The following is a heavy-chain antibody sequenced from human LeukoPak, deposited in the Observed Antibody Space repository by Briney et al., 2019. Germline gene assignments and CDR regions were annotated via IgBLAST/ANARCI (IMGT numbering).Heavy chain of an antibody. CDR3: ARDADTSSHFDY. V-gene: IGHV4-59*01. Sequence: PSETLSLTCAVSGGSISRYYWSWIRQPPGQGLEWLGYISYSGSTNYNPSLKSRVTISVDTSKNQFSLKLSSVTAADTAVYYCARDADTSSHFDYWGQGTLVTVSS. J-gene: IGHJ4*02. CDR2: ISYSGST. CDR1: GGSISRYY. D-gene: IGHD2-2*01.